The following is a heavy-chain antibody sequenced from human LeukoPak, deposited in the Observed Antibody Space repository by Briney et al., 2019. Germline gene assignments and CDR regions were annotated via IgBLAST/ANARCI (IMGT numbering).Heavy chain of an antibody. CDR3: ARDAGGSGSYSRDY. J-gene: IGHJ4*02. V-gene: IGHV1-3*03. Sequence: ASVKVSCKASGYTFTSYAMHWVRQAPGQRLEWMGWINAGNGNTKYSQEFQGRVTITRDTSASTAYMELSSLRSEDMAVYYCARDAGGSGSYSRDYWGQGTLVTVSS. CDR1: GYTFTSYA. CDR2: INAGNGNT. D-gene: IGHD3-10*01.